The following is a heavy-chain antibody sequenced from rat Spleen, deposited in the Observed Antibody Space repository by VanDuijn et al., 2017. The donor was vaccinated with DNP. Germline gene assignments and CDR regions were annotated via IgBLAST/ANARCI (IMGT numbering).Heavy chain of an antibody. D-gene: IGHD1-1*01. CDR3: ARLPITTVADY. CDR1: GFTFSNYG. CDR2: ISYDGGST. J-gene: IGHJ2*01. Sequence: EVQLVESGGGLVQPGRSLKLSCAASGFTFSNYGMAWVRQAPKKGLEWVAYISYDGGSTYYRDPVKGRFTISRDNAKSTLYLQMDSLMSEDTATYYCARLPITTVADYWGQGVMVTVSS. V-gene: IGHV5-29*01.